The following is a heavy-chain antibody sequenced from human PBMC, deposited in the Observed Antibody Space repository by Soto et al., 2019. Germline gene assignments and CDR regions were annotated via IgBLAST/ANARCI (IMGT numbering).Heavy chain of an antibody. J-gene: IGHJ4*02. CDR2: ISGSAGST. V-gene: IGHV3-23*01. CDR3: AKETSSSYFPLDY. Sequence: EVQLLESGGGLVQPGGSLRLSCAASGFTFSKYAMSWVRQAPGKGLEWVATISGSAGSTYYADSVKGRFTISRDNSKNTLYLQMSSLRAEDTAVYYCAKETSSSYFPLDYWGQETLVTVSS. CDR1: GFTFSKYA. D-gene: IGHD2-15*01.